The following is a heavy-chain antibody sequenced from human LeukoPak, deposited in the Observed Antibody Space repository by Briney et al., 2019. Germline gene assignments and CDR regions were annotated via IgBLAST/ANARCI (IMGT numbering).Heavy chain of an antibody. D-gene: IGHD5-18*01. V-gene: IGHV1-69*13. CDR3: ARARPRRGYSYGYLGY. CDR1: GGTLSSYA. Sequence: SVKASCKASGGTLSSYAISWVRQAPGQGLEWMGGIIPIFGTANYAQKFQGRVTITADESTSTAYMELSSLRSEDTAVYYCARARPRRGYSYGYLGYWGQGTLVTVSS. J-gene: IGHJ4*02. CDR2: IIPIFGTA.